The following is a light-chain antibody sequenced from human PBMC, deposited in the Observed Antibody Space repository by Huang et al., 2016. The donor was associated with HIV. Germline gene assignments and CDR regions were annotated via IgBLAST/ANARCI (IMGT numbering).Light chain of an antibody. V-gene: IGKV4-1*01. Sequence: DIVMTQSPDSLAVSPGERATINCKSSQTVLYSLNKKNYLAWFQQKPGRPPKLLIYWATTRESGVPDRFSGSGSVTAFTLTITHLQAEDVAVYFCLQYYSVPQTFGHGTKVEIK. CDR3: LQYYSVPQT. CDR1: QTVLYSLNKKNY. CDR2: WAT. J-gene: IGKJ1*01.